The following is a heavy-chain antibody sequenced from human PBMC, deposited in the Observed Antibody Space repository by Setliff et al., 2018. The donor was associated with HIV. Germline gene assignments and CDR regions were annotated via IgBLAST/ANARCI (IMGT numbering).Heavy chain of an antibody. CDR2: VSPGSHTT. D-gene: IGHD5-18*01. J-gene: IGHJ2*01. CDR3: AQSGQLGL. Sequence: PGGSLRLSCAASGFTFINAWMNWVRQSPGKGLEWVSGVSPGSHTTYYAESVKGRFTVSRDDSNNMLFLQMTSLGDDDTAVYYCAQSGQLGLWGRGTLVTVSS. V-gene: IGHV3-23*01. CDR1: GFTFINAW.